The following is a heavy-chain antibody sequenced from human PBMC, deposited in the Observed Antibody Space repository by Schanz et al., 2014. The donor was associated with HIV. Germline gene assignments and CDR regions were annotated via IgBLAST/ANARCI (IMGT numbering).Heavy chain of an antibody. J-gene: IGHJ3*02. Sequence: EVQLMESGGGLVQPGRSLRLSCAASGFTLEDFAMHWVRQAPGKGLEWVSGISWKSDSIGYADSVKGRFTISRDNAKNTLYLQMNSLRAKDTALYYCAKEMVSRYYGDAFNIWGQGTMVTVSS. CDR3: AKEMVSRYYGDAFNI. V-gene: IGHV3-9*01. CDR1: GFTLEDFA. CDR2: ISWKSDSI. D-gene: IGHD3-16*01.